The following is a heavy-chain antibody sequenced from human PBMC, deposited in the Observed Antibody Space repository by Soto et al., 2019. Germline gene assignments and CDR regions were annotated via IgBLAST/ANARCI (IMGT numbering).Heavy chain of an antibody. J-gene: IGHJ4*02. CDR1: GGSISSSSYY. V-gene: IGHV4-61*05. Sequence: PSETLSLTCTVSGGSISSSSYYWGWIRQPPGKGLEWIGYIYYSGSTNYNPSLKSRVTISVDTSKNQFSLKLSSVTAADTAVYYFARIGYGYSYGKFDYWGQGTLVPVSS. D-gene: IGHD5-18*01. CDR3: ARIGYGYSYGKFDY. CDR2: IYYSGST.